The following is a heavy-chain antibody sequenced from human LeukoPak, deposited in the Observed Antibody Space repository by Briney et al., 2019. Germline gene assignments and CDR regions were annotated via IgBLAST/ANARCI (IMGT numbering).Heavy chain of an antibody. CDR1: GGSFSGYY. CDR3: ARLAPMVRGVPRYYFDY. Sequence: SETLSLTCAVYGGSFSGYYWSWIRQPPGKGLERIGEINHSGSTNYNPSLKSRVTISVDTSKNQFSLKLSSVTAADTAVYYCARLAPMVRGVPRYYFDYWGQGTLVTVSS. D-gene: IGHD3-10*01. CDR2: INHSGST. V-gene: IGHV4-34*01. J-gene: IGHJ4*02.